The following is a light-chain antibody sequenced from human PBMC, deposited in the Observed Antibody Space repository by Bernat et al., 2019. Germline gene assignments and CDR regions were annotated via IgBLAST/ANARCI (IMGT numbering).Light chain of an antibody. V-gene: IGLV2-14*03. Sequence: QSALTQPASVSGSPGQSITISCSGSSSDVGGYNFVSWYQQHPGKAPKLMIYVSERPSGISDRFSGSKSGNTASLTISGLQAEDEADYYCYSFTSSHRYVFGSGTRVTV. CDR1: SSDVGGYNF. J-gene: IGLJ1*01. CDR3: YSFTSSHRYV. CDR2: VS.